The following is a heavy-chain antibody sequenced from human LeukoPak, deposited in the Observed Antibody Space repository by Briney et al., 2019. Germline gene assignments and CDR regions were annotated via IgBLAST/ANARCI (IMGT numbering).Heavy chain of an antibody. CDR2: FSGSGGST. CDR3: ARRAGDYSHPYDY. V-gene: IGHV3-23*01. Sequence: PGGSLRLSCEASGFTFNNAWMSWVRQAPGKGLKCISGFSGSGGSTYYADSVKGRFTISRDNSKNTLYLQMNSLRAEDTAMYYCARRAGDYSHPYDYWGQGTLVTVSS. CDR1: GFTFNNAW. D-gene: IGHD3-22*01. J-gene: IGHJ4*02.